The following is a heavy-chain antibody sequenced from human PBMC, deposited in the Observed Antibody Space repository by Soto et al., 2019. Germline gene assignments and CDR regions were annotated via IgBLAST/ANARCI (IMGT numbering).Heavy chain of an antibody. CDR3: AKTAMITFGGVIVKTNYYFDY. CDR1: GDSITSFY. V-gene: IGHV4-59*01. CDR2: ISYSGST. Sequence: PSETLSLTCTVSGDSITSFYWSWIRQPPGKGLEWIGYISYSGSTNYNPSIKSRVTISVDTSKNQFSLKLNSVTAADTAVYYCAKTAMITFGGVIVKTNYYFDYWGQGTLVTVS. J-gene: IGHJ4*02. D-gene: IGHD3-16*02.